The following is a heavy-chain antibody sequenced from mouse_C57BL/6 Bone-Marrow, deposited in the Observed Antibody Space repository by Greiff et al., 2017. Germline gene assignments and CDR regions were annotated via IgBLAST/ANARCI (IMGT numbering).Heavy chain of an antibody. CDR3: TRQGYYGSSPHYYAMDY. CDR1: GFTFSDAW. V-gene: IGHV6-6*01. J-gene: IGHJ4*01. Sequence: EVKVEESGGGLVQPGGSMKLSCAASGFTFSDAWMDWVRQSPEKGLEWVAEIRNKANNHATYYAESVKGRFTISRDDSKSSVYLQMNSLRAEDTGIYYCTRQGYYGSSPHYYAMDYWGQGTSVTVSS. D-gene: IGHD1-1*01. CDR2: IRNKANNHAT.